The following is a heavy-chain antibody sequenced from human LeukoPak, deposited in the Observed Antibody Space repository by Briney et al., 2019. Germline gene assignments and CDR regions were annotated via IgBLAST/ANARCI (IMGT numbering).Heavy chain of an antibody. Sequence: ASVKVSCKASGYTFTGYFIHWVRQAPGQGLEWMGWINPSSGATNYAQNFQGRATLTRETSISTAYMEVSRLLSDDTAVYYCARVTYDRSGYYNGIPYWGQGTLVIVSS. J-gene: IGHJ4*02. CDR1: GYTFTGYF. D-gene: IGHD3-22*01. CDR2: INPSSGAT. CDR3: ARVTYDRSGYYNGIPY. V-gene: IGHV1-2*02.